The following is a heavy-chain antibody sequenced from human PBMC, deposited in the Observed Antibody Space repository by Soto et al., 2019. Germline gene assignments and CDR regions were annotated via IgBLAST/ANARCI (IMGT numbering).Heavy chain of an antibody. CDR1: GGSISSSNW. J-gene: IGHJ4*02. V-gene: IGHV4-4*02. CDR2: IYHSGST. Sequence: QVQLQESGPGLVKPSGTRSLTCAVSGGSISSSNWWSWVRQPPGKGLEWIGEIYHSGSTNYNPSRTSRVTISVDKSKNQFSLKLSSVTAADTAVYYWARVAAAGTRVDYWGQGTLVTVSS. D-gene: IGHD6-13*01. CDR3: ARVAAAGTRVDY.